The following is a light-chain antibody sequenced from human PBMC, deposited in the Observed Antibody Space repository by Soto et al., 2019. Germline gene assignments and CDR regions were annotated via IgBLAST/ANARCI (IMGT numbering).Light chain of an antibody. CDR2: DVR. CDR1: SSDVGNYDY. V-gene: IGLV2-14*01. J-gene: IGLJ1*01. Sequence: QSVLTQPASVSGSPGQSITISCTGTSSDVGNYDYVSWYQQHPGKVPKLMIYDVRNRPSGFFNRFSGSKSGNTASLTISGLQAEDEADYYCISFTTRATYGFGTGTKVTVL. CDR3: ISFTTRATYG.